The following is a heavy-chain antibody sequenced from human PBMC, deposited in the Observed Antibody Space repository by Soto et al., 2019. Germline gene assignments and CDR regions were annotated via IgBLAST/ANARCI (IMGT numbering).Heavy chain of an antibody. Sequence: QVQLVESGGGVVQPGRSLRLSCAASGFTFSSYGMHWVRQAPGKGLEWVAVISYDGSKKYYADSVKGRFTISRDNSKNTLYLQMNSLRAEDTAVYYCAVQATFDYWGQGTLVTVSS. V-gene: IGHV3-30*03. CDR1: GFTFSSYG. J-gene: IGHJ4*02. CDR2: ISYDGSKK. CDR3: AVQATFDY.